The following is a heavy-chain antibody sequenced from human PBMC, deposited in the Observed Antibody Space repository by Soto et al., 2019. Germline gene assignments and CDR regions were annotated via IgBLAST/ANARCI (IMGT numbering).Heavy chain of an antibody. D-gene: IGHD1-7*01. CDR3: ARVELYYYYGMDV. Sequence: PSETLSLTCAVSGYSISSGYYWGWIRQPPGKGLEWIGSIYHSGSTYYNPSLRSRVTISVDTSKNQFSLKLSSVTAADTAVYYCARVELYYYYGMDVWGQGTTVTVSS. J-gene: IGHJ6*02. CDR2: IYHSGST. V-gene: IGHV4-38-2*01. CDR1: GYSISSGYY.